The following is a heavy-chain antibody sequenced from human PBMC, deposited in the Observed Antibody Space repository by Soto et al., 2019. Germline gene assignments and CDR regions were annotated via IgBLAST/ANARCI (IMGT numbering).Heavy chain of an antibody. D-gene: IGHD6-13*01. CDR1: GYSISSTNW. J-gene: IGHJ5*02. CDR2: ISYSGSA. Sequence: SETLSLSCAVSGYSISSTNWWGWIRQPPGKGLEWIGYISYSGSAYYNPSLKSRVTMSVDTSKNQFSLDLSSVTAVDTAMYYCARIATTGRGPWFDPWGQGTLVTVS. V-gene: IGHV4-28*01. CDR3: ARIATTGRGPWFDP.